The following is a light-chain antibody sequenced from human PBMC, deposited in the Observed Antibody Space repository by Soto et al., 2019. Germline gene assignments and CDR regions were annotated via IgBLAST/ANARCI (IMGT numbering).Light chain of an antibody. CDR1: QSISDW. CDR3: QQYNSSQRT. V-gene: IGKV1-5*01. CDR2: DAS. Sequence: DIQMTQSPSTLSASVGDRVTSTCRANQSISDWLAWYQQKPVKAPKLLIYDASNLESGVPSRFSGSGSGTEFTLTFSSLQHDDIPTYYCQQYNSSQRTYGGGTKMEIK. J-gene: IGKJ4*02.